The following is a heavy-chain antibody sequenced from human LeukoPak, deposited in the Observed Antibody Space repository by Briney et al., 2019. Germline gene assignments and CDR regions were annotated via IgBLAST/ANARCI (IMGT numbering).Heavy chain of an antibody. Sequence: ASVKVSCKASGYSFTSYAMNWVRQAPGQRLEWMGWIYGDSGDAKYSQEFQGRVTITRDTSASTAYMELSSLRSEDMAVYYCVRGVPGVYFYYYMDVWGKGTTVTVSS. CDR3: VRGVPGVYFYYYMDV. D-gene: IGHD2-8*01. V-gene: IGHV1-3*03. CDR2: IYGDSGDA. CDR1: GYSFTSYA. J-gene: IGHJ6*03.